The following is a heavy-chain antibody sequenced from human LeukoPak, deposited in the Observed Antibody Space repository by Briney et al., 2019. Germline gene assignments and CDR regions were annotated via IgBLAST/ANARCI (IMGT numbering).Heavy chain of an antibody. Sequence: GGSLRLSCAASGFTLRSYWMHWVRQAPGKGLVWVPRINSDGSSTNYADSVKGRFTISRENSKKTLYLQMNSLRAEDTAVYYCAKTPSPVVTPKSTYYMDVWGKGTTVTVSS. J-gene: IGHJ6*03. CDR1: GFTLRSYW. CDR3: AKTPSPVVTPKSTYYMDV. V-gene: IGHV3-74*01. D-gene: IGHD4-23*01. CDR2: INSDGSST.